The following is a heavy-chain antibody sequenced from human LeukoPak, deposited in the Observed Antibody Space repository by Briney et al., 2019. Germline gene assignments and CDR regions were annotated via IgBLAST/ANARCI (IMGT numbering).Heavy chain of an antibody. CDR1: GFTFSSYE. J-gene: IGHJ4*02. D-gene: IGHD3-16*02. CDR3: AREGEPTDYVWGSYRSSGFDY. V-gene: IGHV3-48*03. Sequence: GGSLRLFCAASGFTFSSYEMNWVRQAPGKGLEWVSYISSSGSTIYYADSVKGRFTISRDNAKNSLSLQMNSLRAEDTAVYYCAREGEPTDYVWGSYRSSGFDYWGQGTLVTVSS. CDR2: ISSSGSTI.